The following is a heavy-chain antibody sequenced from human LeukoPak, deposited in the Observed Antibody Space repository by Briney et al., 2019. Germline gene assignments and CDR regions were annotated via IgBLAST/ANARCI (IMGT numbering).Heavy chain of an antibody. CDR2: IYSGGST. CDR3: ARDIRAGGSGGAIDY. Sequence: GGSLRLSCAASGFTVSSNYMSWVRQAPGKGLEWVSVIYSGGSTYYADSVKGRFTISRDNSKNTLYLQMNSLRAEDTAVYYCARDIRAGGSGGAIDYWGQGTLVTVSS. D-gene: IGHD3-10*01. J-gene: IGHJ4*02. CDR1: GFTVSSNY. V-gene: IGHV3-66*01.